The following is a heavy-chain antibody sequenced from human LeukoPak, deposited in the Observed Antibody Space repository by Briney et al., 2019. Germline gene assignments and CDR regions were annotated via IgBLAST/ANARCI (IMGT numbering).Heavy chain of an antibody. Sequence: SETLSLTCTVSGGSISSYYWSWIRQPPGKGLEWMGYIYYSGSTNYNPSLKSRVTISVDTSKNQFSLKLSSVTAADTAVYYCARVGRYYYVDHWGQGTLVTVSS. CDR1: GGSISSYY. CDR2: IYYSGST. D-gene: IGHD3-10*02. J-gene: IGHJ4*02. V-gene: IGHV4-59*01. CDR3: ARVGRYYYVDH.